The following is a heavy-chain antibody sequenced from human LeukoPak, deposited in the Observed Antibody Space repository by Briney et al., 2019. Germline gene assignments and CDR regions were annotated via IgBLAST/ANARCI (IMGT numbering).Heavy chain of an antibody. Sequence: PGGSLRLSCVTAAISFSDYWMHWVRQAPGKGQVWVSRIQSDGTTTYADSVKGRFTLSRDTAKNTFYLQMNSLRAEDTAMYFCARTLPGSFSDFWGQGSLVTVSS. CDR1: AISFSDYW. V-gene: IGHV3-74*01. J-gene: IGHJ4*02. CDR2: IQSDGTTT. D-gene: IGHD3-10*01. CDR3: ARTLPGSFSDF.